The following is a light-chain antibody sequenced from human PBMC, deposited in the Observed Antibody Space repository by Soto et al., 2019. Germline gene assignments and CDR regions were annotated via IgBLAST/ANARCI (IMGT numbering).Light chain of an antibody. J-gene: IGKJ5*01. Sequence: EIVLTQSPASLSLSPGERATLSFRASQSVDSHLVWYQQKPGQAPRLLIFGASNRATGIPARFSGSGSGTDFTLAINRLEPDDFAVYYCQQRSNWPSITFGQGTRLEIK. CDR3: QQRSNWPSIT. CDR1: QSVDSH. V-gene: IGKV3-11*01. CDR2: GAS.